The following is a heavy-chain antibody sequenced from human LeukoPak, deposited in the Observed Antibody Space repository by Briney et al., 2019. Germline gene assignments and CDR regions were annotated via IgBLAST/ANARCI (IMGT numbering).Heavy chain of an antibody. D-gene: IGHD4-17*01. CDR1: GFTVSRNY. CDR3: ASGTSVTTLDY. J-gene: IGHJ4*02. Sequence: PGGSLRLSCAASGFTVSRNYMSWVRQAPGEGLESVSITYSDGSTYYADSVKGRFTISRDNSKNTLYLQMNSLRAEDTAVYYCASGTSVTTLDYWGQGTLVTVSS. CDR2: TYSDGST. V-gene: IGHV3-53*01.